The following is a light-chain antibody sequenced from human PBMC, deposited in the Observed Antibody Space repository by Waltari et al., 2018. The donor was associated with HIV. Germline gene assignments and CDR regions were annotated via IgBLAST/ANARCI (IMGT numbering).Light chain of an antibody. J-gene: IGKJ3*01. Sequence: EVVLTQSPGTLSLSPGQRATLSCRASQSVSRSYLAWYQQRPGQSPRLLIYGASTRATGIPERFSGSGSGTDFTLTIARLEPEDFAVYYCQHYGSSFTFGPGTTVDI. CDR2: GAS. CDR1: QSVSRSY. CDR3: QHYGSSFT. V-gene: IGKV3-20*01.